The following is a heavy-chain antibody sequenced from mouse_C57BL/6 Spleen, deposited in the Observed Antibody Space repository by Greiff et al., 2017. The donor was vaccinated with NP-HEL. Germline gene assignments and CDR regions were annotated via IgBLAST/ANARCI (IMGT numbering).Heavy chain of an antibody. CDR2: IYPRSGNT. J-gene: IGHJ3*01. CDR3: GLDGYFAY. CDR1: GYTFTSYG. V-gene: IGHV1-81*01. Sequence: QVQLQQSGAELARPGASVKLSCKASGYTFTSYGISWVKQRTGQGLEWIGEIYPRSGNTYYNEKFKGKATLTADKSSSTAYMELRSLTSEDSAVYFCGLDGYFAYWGQGTLVTVSA. D-gene: IGHD2-3*01.